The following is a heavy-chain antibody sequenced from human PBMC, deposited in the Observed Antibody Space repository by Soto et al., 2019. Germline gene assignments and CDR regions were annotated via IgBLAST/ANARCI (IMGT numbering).Heavy chain of an antibody. CDR3: ARGIGVAGRFFYYYGLDV. V-gene: IGHV3-33*04. D-gene: IGHD6-13*01. CDR1: GMTFSQSA. CDR2: IWNDGSFQ. Sequence: QVQLVESGGGVAQPGRYPRLSCAASGMTFSQSAMHWVRQAPGKGLEWVAGIWNDGSFQDYVDSVKGRFSISRDNSKNTLYLQMNNLRADDTAIYYCARGIGVAGRFFYYYGLDVWGQGTPVTVSS. J-gene: IGHJ6*02.